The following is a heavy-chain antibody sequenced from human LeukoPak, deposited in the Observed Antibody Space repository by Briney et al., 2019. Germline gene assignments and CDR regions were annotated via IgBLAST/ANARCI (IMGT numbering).Heavy chain of an antibody. V-gene: IGHV1-18*01. Sequence: ASVKVSCRASGYTFTNYGISWVRQAPGQGLERMGWISAYSGNTHYAQKIQGRVTMTTDTSTSTAYMELRSLTSDDTAVYYCARDAVSTATAGGIDYWGQGTLVIVSS. CDR3: ARDAVSTATAGGIDY. CDR2: ISAYSGNT. D-gene: IGHD5/OR15-5a*01. CDR1: GYTFTNYG. J-gene: IGHJ4*02.